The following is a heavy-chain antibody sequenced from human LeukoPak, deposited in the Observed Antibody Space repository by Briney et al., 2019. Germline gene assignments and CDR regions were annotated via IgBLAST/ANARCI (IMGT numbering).Heavy chain of an antibody. D-gene: IGHD6-6*01. V-gene: IGHV3-23*01. CDR3: AGISYSGTWPVGY. CDR2: VSGGGDTT. CDR1: GFSFSSYA. J-gene: IGHJ4*02. Sequence: GGSLRLSCAASGFSFSSYAMSWVRQAPGKGLEWVSAVSGGGDTTYTADSVKGRFTISRDNSKNTIYLQMNSLITEDTALYYCAGISYSGTWPVGYWGQGTLVTVTA.